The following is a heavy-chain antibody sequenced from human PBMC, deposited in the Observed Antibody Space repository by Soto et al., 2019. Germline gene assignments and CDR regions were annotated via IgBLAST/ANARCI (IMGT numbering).Heavy chain of an antibody. CDR1: GGSISSSSYY. Sequence: SETLSLTCTVSGGSISSSSYYWGWIRQPPGKGLEWIGSIYYSGSTYYNPSLKSRVTISVDTSKNQFSLKLSSVTAADTAVYYCARLVNIVATTLYYFDYWGQGTLVTVSS. CDR3: ARLVNIVATTLYYFDY. CDR2: IYYSGST. V-gene: IGHV4-39*01. J-gene: IGHJ4*02. D-gene: IGHD5-12*01.